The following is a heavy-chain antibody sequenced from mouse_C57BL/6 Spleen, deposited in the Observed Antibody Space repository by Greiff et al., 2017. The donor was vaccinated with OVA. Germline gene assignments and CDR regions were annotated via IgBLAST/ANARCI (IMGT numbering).Heavy chain of an antibody. CDR3: ARWLSFDY. Sequence: VQLQESGPELVKPGASVKISCKASGYAFSSSWMNWVKQRPGQGLEWIGRIYPGDGDTNYNGKFKGKATLTADKSSSTAYMQLSSLTSEDSAVYFCARWLSFDYWGQGTTLTVSS. V-gene: IGHV1-82*01. J-gene: IGHJ2*01. CDR1: GYAFSSSW. CDR2: IYPGDGDT. D-gene: IGHD2-2*01.